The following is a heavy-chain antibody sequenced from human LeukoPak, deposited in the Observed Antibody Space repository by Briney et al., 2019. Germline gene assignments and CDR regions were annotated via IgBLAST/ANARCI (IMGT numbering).Heavy chain of an antibody. J-gene: IGHJ1*01. CDR1: GYTFTSYG. Sequence: ASVKVSCKASGYTFTSYGISWVRQAPGQGLEWMGWISAYNGNTNYAQKLQGRVTMTTDTSTSTAYMELRSLRSDDTAVYYCAREAGWHYYDSPPLSFQHWGQGTLVTVSS. D-gene: IGHD3-22*01. V-gene: IGHV1-18*01. CDR3: AREAGWHYYDSPPLSFQH. CDR2: ISAYNGNT.